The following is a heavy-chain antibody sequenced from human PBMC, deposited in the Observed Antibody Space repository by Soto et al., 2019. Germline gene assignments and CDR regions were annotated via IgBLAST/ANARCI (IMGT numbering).Heavy chain of an antibody. V-gene: IGHV3-66*01. CDR1: GFTVSSNY. J-gene: IGHJ1*01. Sequence: GGSLRLSCAASGFTVSSNYMSWVRQAPGKGLEWVSVIYSGGSTYYADSVKGRFTISRDNSKNTLYLQMNSLRAEDTAVYYCARDGYFDWLPYGPAEYFQHWGQGTLVTVSS. CDR3: ARDGYFDWLPYGPAEYFQH. D-gene: IGHD3-9*01. CDR2: IYSGGST.